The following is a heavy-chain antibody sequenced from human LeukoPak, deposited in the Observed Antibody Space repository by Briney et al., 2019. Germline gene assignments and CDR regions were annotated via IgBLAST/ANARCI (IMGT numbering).Heavy chain of an antibody. CDR3: AKVAGTTEDY. D-gene: IGHD1-1*01. CDR2: ISYDGSNK. J-gene: IGHJ4*02. V-gene: IGHV3-30*18. Sequence: PGGPLRLSCAASGFTFSSYGMHWVRQAPGKGLEWVAVISYDGSNKYYADSVKGRFTISRDYSKNTLYLQMNCLRAEDTAVYYCAKVAGTTEDYWGQGTLVTVSS. CDR1: GFTFSSYG.